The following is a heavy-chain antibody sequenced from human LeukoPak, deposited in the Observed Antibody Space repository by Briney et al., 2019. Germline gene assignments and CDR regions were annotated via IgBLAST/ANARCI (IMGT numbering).Heavy chain of an antibody. CDR1: GFSFSNYG. CDR3: AKDFPSRDNSWSGYYTDFDY. Sequence: GGSLRLSCAASGFSFSNYGMHWVRQPPGKGLEWVAFIRYDGSNKHYADSVKGRFSISRDNSKTTLYLQMNSLRPEDTAVYYCAKDFPSRDNSWSGYYTDFDYWGQGTLVTVSS. J-gene: IGHJ4*02. CDR2: IRYDGSNK. V-gene: IGHV3-30*02. D-gene: IGHD3-3*01.